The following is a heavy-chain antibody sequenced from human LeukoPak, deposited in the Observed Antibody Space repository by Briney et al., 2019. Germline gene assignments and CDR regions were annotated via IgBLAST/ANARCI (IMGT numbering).Heavy chain of an antibody. Sequence: PGGSLRLSCAASGFTFSSYWMHWVRQAPGKGLVWVSRINSDGSSTSYADSVKGRFTISRDNAKNTLYLQMNSLRAEDTAVYYCARDGYDILTGYYTLDYWGQGTLVTVSS. CDR1: GFTFSSYW. CDR3: ARDGYDILTGYYTLDY. V-gene: IGHV3-74*01. J-gene: IGHJ4*02. CDR2: INSDGSST. D-gene: IGHD3-9*01.